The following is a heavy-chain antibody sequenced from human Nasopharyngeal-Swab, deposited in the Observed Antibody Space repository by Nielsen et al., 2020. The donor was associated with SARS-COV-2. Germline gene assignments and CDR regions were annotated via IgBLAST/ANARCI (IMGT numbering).Heavy chain of an antibody. Sequence: LRETLSLTCAVSGGSISSSNWWSWVRQPPGTGLEWIGEIYHSGSTNYNPSLKSRVTISVDKSKNQFSLKLSSVTAADTAVYYCARVLAERAYYDFWSGYSDYYYGMDVWGQGTTVTVSS. V-gene: IGHV4-4*02. D-gene: IGHD3-3*01. CDR1: GGSISSSNW. J-gene: IGHJ6*02. CDR2: IYHSGST. CDR3: ARVLAERAYYDFWSGYSDYYYGMDV.